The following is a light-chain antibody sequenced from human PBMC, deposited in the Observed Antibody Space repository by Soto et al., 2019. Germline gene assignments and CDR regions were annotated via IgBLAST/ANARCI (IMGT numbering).Light chain of an antibody. J-gene: IGKJ5*01. CDR2: AAS. Sequence: DIQMTQSPSSLSASVGERVTITCRASQSISSYLTWYQQKPGKAPKLLIYAASSLQSGVPSRFSGSGSGTDFTLTISSLQHEDVATYYCQQSYSTPQITFGQGTRLEIK. V-gene: IGKV1-39*01. CDR3: QQSYSTPQIT. CDR1: QSISSY.